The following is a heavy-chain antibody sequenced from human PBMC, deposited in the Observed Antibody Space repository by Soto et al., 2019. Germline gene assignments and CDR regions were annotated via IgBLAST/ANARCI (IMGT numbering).Heavy chain of an antibody. V-gene: IGHV1-46*01. CDR2: INAGGGGT. CDR3: ARDWGYKFDF. J-gene: IGHJ4*02. CDR1: GYSFTNSF. Sequence: QVQLVQSGAEVKKPGVSVKVSCKASGYSFTNSFVHWVRQAPGQGLEWLGVINAGGGGTTYAQKFKGRVTMTRDTSRSPVYMELSSLTSEDTAVYYCARDWGYKFDFWGQGTLVAVSS. D-gene: IGHD1-20*01.